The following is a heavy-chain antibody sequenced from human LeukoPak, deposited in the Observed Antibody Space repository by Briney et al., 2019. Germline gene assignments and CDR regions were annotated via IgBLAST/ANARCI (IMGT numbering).Heavy chain of an antibody. D-gene: IGHD4-17*01. Sequence: GSLRLSCAATGFTFSGHSMGWIRQPPGKGLEWIGEINHSGSTNYNPSLKSRVTISVDTSKNQFSLKLSSVTAADTAVYYCASLGGDYLANFLDDYWGQGTLVTVSS. CDR3: ASLGGDYLANFLDDY. V-gene: IGHV4-34*01. J-gene: IGHJ4*02. CDR2: INHSGST. CDR1: GFTFSGHS.